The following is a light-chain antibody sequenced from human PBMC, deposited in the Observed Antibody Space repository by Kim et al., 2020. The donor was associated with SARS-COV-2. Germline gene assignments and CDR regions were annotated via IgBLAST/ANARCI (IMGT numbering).Light chain of an antibody. CDR1: QGISSY. CDR3: QQVNSYPLT. CDR2: GAS. J-gene: IGKJ4*01. Sequence: IQLTQSPSPLSASVGDRVTISCRASQGISSYLAWYQQKPGRAPKLLIYGASTLQSGVPSRFSGSGSATDFTLTITSLQPEDFATYYCQQVNSYPLTFGGGTKVDIK. V-gene: IGKV1-9*01.